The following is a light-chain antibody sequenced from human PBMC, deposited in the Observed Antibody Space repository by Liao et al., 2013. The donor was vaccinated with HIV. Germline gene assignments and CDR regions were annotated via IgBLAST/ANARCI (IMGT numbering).Light chain of an antibody. CDR1: NIGSIS. V-gene: IGLV3-21*01. CDR2: YDK. CDR3: QVWDTSGPHLV. Sequence: SYVLTQPPSVSVAPGQTAKISCGGDNIGSISVHWFQQKPGQAPVMVIYYDKERPSGIPERVSGSNSGNTATLTISRVEAGDEADYYCQVWDTSGPHLVFGGGTKLAVL. J-gene: IGLJ2*01.